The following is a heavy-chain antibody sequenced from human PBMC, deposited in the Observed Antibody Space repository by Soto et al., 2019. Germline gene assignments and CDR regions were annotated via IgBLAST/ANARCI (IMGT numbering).Heavy chain of an antibody. Sequence: ASVKVSCKASGYTFTSYAMHWVRQAPGQRLEWMGWINAGNGNTKYSQKFQGRVTITRDTSASTAYMELSSLRSEDTAVYYCARDQIVVVMNRGLEYNWFDPWGQGTLVTVSS. CDR3: ARDQIVVVMNRGLEYNWFDP. J-gene: IGHJ5*02. D-gene: IGHD3-22*01. CDR2: INAGNGNT. CDR1: GYTFTSYA. V-gene: IGHV1-3*01.